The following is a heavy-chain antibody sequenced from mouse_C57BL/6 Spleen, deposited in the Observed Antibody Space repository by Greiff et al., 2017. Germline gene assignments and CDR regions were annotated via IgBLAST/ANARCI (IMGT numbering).Heavy chain of an antibody. CDR3: AREGSYYYGSSYVWYFDV. Sequence: VKLQQSGAELVKPGASVKMSCKASGYTFTSYWITWVKQRPGQGLEWIGDIYPGSGSTNYNEKFKSKATLTVDTSSSTAYMQLSSLTSEDSAVYYCAREGSYYYGSSYVWYFDVWGTGTTVTVSS. V-gene: IGHV1-55*01. D-gene: IGHD1-1*01. J-gene: IGHJ1*03. CDR1: GYTFTSYW. CDR2: IYPGSGST.